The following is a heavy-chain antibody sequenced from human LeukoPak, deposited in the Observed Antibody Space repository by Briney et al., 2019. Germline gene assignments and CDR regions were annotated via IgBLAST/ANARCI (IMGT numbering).Heavy chain of an antibody. CDR2: IYTSGST. Sequence: ASETLSLTCTVSGDSMSSFYWNWIRQPAGKGLEWIGRIYTSGSTNYNPSLKSRVTMSVDTSKNQFSLKLSSVTAADTAVYYCAGPYDYGGNSGYGAFDIWGQGTMVTVSS. D-gene: IGHD4-23*01. CDR3: AGPYDYGGNSGYGAFDI. CDR1: GDSMSSFY. J-gene: IGHJ3*02. V-gene: IGHV4-4*07.